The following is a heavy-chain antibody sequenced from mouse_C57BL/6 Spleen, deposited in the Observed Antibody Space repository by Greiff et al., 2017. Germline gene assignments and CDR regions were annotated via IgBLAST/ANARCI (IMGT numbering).Heavy chain of an antibody. CDR1: GYSFTGYF. CDR3: ARGPYYYGSSGGIWYFDV. Sequence: EVQLQQSGPELVKPGDSVKISCKASGYSFTGYFMNWVMQSHGTSLEWIGRINPYNGDTFYNQKFKGKATLTVDKSSSTAHMELRSLTSEDSAVYYCARGPYYYGSSGGIWYFDVWGTGTTVTVSS. J-gene: IGHJ1*03. CDR2: INPYNGDT. V-gene: IGHV1-20*01. D-gene: IGHD1-1*01.